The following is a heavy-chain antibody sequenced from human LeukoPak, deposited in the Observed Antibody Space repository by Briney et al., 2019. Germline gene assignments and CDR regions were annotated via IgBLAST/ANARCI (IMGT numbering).Heavy chain of an antibody. V-gene: IGHV4-30-4*07. Sequence: SETLSLTCAVSGGSISSGGYSWSWIRQPPGKGLEWIGYIYYSGSTYYNPSLKSRVTISVDTSKNQFSLKLSSVTVADTAVYYCARVYYDILTGYPPDYYYYMDVWGKGTTVTVSS. D-gene: IGHD3-9*01. CDR3: ARVYYDILTGYPPDYYYYMDV. CDR1: GGSISSGGYS. J-gene: IGHJ6*03. CDR2: IYYSGST.